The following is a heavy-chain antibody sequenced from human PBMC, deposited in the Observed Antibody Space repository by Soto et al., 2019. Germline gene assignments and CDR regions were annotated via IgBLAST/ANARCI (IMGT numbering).Heavy chain of an antibody. CDR3: AMVDVYVTPSPQDV. D-gene: IGHD3-16*01. Sequence: ASVNVSCKASGYNFTSYAIHWVRHAPGQRLEWMGWINAYNGNTNYAQNLQGRLTLTTDTSTTTAYMELRSLRSNDTAIYYCAMVDVYVTPSPQDVWGQGTTVTVSS. CDR2: INAYNGNT. CDR1: GYNFTSYA. V-gene: IGHV1-18*01. J-gene: IGHJ6*02.